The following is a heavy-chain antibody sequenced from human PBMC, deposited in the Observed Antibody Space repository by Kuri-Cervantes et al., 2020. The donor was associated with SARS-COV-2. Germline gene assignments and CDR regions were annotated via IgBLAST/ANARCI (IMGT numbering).Heavy chain of an antibody. Sequence: ASVKVSCKASGYTFTSYAMHWVRQAPGQRLEWMGWSNAGNGNTKYSQEFQGRVTITRDTSASTAYMELSSLRSEDMAVYYCARDHSYDYIWGSYLNAFDIWGQGTMVTVSS. D-gene: IGHD3-16*02. CDR2: SNAGNGNT. CDR3: ARDHSYDYIWGSYLNAFDI. CDR1: GYTFTSYA. V-gene: IGHV1-3*02. J-gene: IGHJ3*02.